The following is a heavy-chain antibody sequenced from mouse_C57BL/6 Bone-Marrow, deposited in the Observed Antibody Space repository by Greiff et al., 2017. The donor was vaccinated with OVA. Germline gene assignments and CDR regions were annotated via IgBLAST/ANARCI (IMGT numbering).Heavy chain of an antibody. CDR3: ASPSGPYWYFDV. CDR1: GFTFTDYY. Sequence: EVKLQESGGGLVQPGGSLSLSCAASGFTFTDYYMSWVRQPPGKALEWLGFIRNKANGYTTEYSASVKGRFTISRDNSQSILYLQMNALRAEDSATYYCASPSGPYWYFDVWGTGTTVTVSS. CDR2: IRNKANGYTT. J-gene: IGHJ1*03. V-gene: IGHV7-3*01.